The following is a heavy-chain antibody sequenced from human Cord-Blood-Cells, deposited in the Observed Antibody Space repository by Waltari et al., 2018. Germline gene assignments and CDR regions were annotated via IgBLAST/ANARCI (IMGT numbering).Heavy chain of an antibody. CDR2: IYSGGST. CDR1: GFPVSSNY. CDR3: ARDRYSSSWGYYYGMDV. D-gene: IGHD6-13*01. J-gene: IGHJ6*02. Sequence: EVQLVETGGGLIQPGGSLRLSCAASGFPVSSNYISWVRQAPGKGPEWVSVIYSGGSTYYADSVKGRFTIARDNSKNTLYLQMSSLRAEDTAVYYCARDRYSSSWGYYYGMDVWGQGTTVTVSS. V-gene: IGHV3-53*02.